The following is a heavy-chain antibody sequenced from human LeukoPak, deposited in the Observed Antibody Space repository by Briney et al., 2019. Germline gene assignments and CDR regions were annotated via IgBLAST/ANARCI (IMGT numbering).Heavy chain of an antibody. CDR2: ISSSSSTI. V-gene: IGHV3-48*01. Sequence: TGGSLRLSCAASGFTFSSYSMNWVRQAPGKGLEWVSYISSSSSTIYYADSVKGRFTISRDNAKSSLYLQMNSLRAEDTAIYYCARDLYYGSASPRLDYWGQGTLVTVSS. J-gene: IGHJ4*02. CDR1: GFTFSSYS. D-gene: IGHD3-10*01. CDR3: ARDLYYGSASPRLDY.